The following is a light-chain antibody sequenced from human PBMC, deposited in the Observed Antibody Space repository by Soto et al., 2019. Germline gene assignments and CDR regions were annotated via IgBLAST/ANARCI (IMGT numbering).Light chain of an antibody. CDR1: SSDVGGYNY. CDR2: DVS. CDR3: SSYTSGSLYV. V-gene: IGLV2-14*01. J-gene: IGLJ1*01. Sequence: QSALTQAASVSGSPGQSITISCTGTSSDVGGYNYVSWYQQHPGKAPKLMIYDVSNRPSGVSNRFSGSKSGNTASLTISGLQAEDEADYYCSSYTSGSLYVFGTGTKLTVL.